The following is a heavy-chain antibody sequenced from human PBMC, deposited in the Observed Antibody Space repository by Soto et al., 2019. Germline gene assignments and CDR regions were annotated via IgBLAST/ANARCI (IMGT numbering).Heavy chain of an antibody. V-gene: IGHV4-59*01. CDR1: GGSISSYY. CDR2: IYYSGST. D-gene: IGHD6-13*01. CDR3: ARFYLAAAGTQGTYYYYGMDV. Sequence: FTVSGGSISSYYWSWIRQPPGKGLEWIGYIYYSGSTNYNPSLKSRVTISVDTSKNQFSLKLSSVTAADTAVYYCARFYLAAAGTQGTYYYYGMDVWGQGTTVTVSS. J-gene: IGHJ6*02.